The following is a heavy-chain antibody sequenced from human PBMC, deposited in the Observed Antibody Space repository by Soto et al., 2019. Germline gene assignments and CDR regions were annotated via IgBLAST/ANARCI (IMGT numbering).Heavy chain of an antibody. V-gene: IGHV4-34*01. Sequence: SETLSLTCAGYGGSFSGYYGSWIRQPPGKGLEWIGEISHSGSTNYNPSLKSRVTISVDTSKNQFSLKLSSVTAADTAVYYCARAIAVAGTNWFDPWGQGTLVTVSS. CDR3: ARAIAVAGTNWFDP. D-gene: IGHD6-19*01. CDR1: GGSFSGYY. J-gene: IGHJ5*02. CDR2: ISHSGST.